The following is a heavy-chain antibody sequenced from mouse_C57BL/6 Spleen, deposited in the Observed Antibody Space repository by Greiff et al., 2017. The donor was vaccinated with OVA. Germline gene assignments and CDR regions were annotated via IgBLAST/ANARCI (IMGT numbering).Heavy chain of an antibody. V-gene: IGHV5-4*01. CDR2: ISDGGSYT. CDR1: GFSFSSYA. J-gene: IGHJ2*01. Sequence: EVQLVESGGGLVKPGGSLKLSCAASGFSFSSYAMSWVRQTPEKRLEWVATISDGGSYTYYPDNVKGRFTISRDNAKNNLYLQMSHLKSEDTAMYYCARDHYDYYFDYWGQGTTLTVSS. CDR3: ARDHYDYYFDY. D-gene: IGHD2-4*01.